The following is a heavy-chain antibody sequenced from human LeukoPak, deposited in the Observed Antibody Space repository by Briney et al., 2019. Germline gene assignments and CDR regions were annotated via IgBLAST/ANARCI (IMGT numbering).Heavy chain of an antibody. CDR1: GYSFTDKY. CDR2: INPNSGGT. D-gene: IGHD4-17*01. V-gene: IGHV1-2*02. Sequence: ASVKVSCKASGYSFTDKYMHWVRQAPGQGLEWMGWINPNSGGTNYAQKFQGRVTMTRDTSISTAYMELSRLRSDDTAVYYCAREAFTTVTSATDAFDIWGQGTMVTVSS. CDR3: AREAFTTVTSATDAFDI. J-gene: IGHJ3*02.